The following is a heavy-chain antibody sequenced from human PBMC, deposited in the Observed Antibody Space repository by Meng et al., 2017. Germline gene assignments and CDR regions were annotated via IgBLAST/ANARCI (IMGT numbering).Heavy chain of an antibody. J-gene: IGHJ4*02. Sequence: QVPVADACPGLVGPSETRSLTCMFAGGSVSSGSYYWSWIRQPPGKGLEWIGYIYYSGSTNYNPSLKSRVTISVDTSKNQFSLKLSSVTAADTAVYYCARGLTYYYDSSGYYFDYWGQGTLVTVSS. D-gene: IGHD3-22*01. V-gene: IGHV4-61*01. CDR3: ARGLTYYYDSSGYYFDY. CDR2: IYYSGST. CDR1: GGSVSSGSYY.